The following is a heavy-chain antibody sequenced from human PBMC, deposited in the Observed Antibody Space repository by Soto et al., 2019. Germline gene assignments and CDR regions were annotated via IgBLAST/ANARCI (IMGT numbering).Heavy chain of an antibody. Sequence: QSGGSLRLSCAASGFTFSSYAMSWVRQAPGKGLEWVSAISGSGGSTYYADSVKGRFTISRDNSKNTLYLQMNSLRAEDTAVYYCAKDVRYFDWLLYSLGPFAYWGQGTLVTVSS. CDR2: ISGSGGST. D-gene: IGHD3-9*01. CDR1: GFTFSSYA. V-gene: IGHV3-23*01. CDR3: AKDVRYFDWLLYSLGPFAY. J-gene: IGHJ4*02.